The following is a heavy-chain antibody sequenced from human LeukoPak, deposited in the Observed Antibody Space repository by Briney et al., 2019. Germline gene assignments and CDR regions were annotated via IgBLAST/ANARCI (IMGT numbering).Heavy chain of an antibody. V-gene: IGHV3-7*01. CDR3: ARLITTTYDILTGYYGWGYYGMDV. D-gene: IGHD3-9*01. CDR2: IKQDGSEK. J-gene: IGHJ6*02. CDR1: GFTFSSYW. Sequence: GGSLRLSCAASGFTFSSYWMSWVRQAPGKGLEWVANIKQDGSEKYYVDSVKGRLTISRDNAKNSLYLQMNSLRAEDTAVYYCARLITTTYDILTGYYGWGYYGMDVWGQGTTVTVSS.